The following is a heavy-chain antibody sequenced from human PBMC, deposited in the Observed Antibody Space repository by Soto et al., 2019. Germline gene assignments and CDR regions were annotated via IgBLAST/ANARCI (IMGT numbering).Heavy chain of an antibody. CDR1: GSTFSSYS. V-gene: IGHV3-21*01. CDR3: ARAYGSQSYYFDY. D-gene: IGHD2-15*01. J-gene: IGHJ4*02. CDR2: ISSSSSYI. Sequence: PGGSLRLSCAASGSTFSSYSMNWVRQAPGKGLEWVSSISSSSSYIYYADSVKGRFTISRDNAKNSLYLQMNSLRAEDTAVYYCARAYGSQSYYFDYWGQGTLVTVSS.